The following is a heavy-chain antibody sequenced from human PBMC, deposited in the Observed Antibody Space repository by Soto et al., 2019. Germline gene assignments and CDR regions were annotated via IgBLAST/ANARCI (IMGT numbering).Heavy chain of an antibody. CDR3: ARDTPRSEIGRHWFAP. CDR1: GYTFTAYG. Sequence: QVQLVQSGAEVKKPGASVKVSCKASGYTFTAYGITWVRQAPGQGLEWMGWISSYNGNTNTNYAQKLQGRGTLTTDTSTSTAYMELRSLRSDDTAVYYCARDTPRSEIGRHWFAPWGQGTLVTVSS. J-gene: IGHJ5*02. D-gene: IGHD2-21*01. CDR2: ISSYNGNTNT. V-gene: IGHV1-18*04.